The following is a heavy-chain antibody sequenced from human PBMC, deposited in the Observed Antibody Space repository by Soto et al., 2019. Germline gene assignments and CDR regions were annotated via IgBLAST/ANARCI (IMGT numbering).Heavy chain of an antibody. CDR3: ARAYYATGSYYPDY. D-gene: IGHD3-10*01. Sequence: QVQLQESGPGLVKPSQTLSLTCTVSGGSVRRGNYYWSWIRQFPGKGLEWIGYISNSGRTHYNPSLMSRITILVDTSKNQFFLELRSVTAADTALYYCARAYYATGSYYPDYWGQGTLVTVSS. V-gene: IGHV4-31*03. J-gene: IGHJ4*02. CDR2: ISNSGRT. CDR1: GGSVRRGNYY.